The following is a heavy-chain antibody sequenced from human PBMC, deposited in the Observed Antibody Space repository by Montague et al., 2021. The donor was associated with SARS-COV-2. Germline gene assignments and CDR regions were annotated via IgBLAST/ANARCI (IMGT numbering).Heavy chain of an antibody. D-gene: IGHD3-9*01. CDR2: TYYRSKWDS. V-gene: IGHV6-1*01. J-gene: IGHJ3*02. CDR1: GDSVSNKSVA. Sequence: CAISGDSVSNKSVAWSWIRQSPSRGLEWLGRTYYRSKWDSDYAESVKRRLVITPDTSKNQVSLQLNSVIPEDTAVYFCASSGITLTGLDAFDIWGQGTMVTVSS. CDR3: ASSGITLTGLDAFDI.